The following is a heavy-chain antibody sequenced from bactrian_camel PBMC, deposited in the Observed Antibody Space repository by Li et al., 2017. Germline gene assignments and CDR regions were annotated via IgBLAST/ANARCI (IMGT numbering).Heavy chain of an antibody. CDR1: GFTFSIYA. CDR3: AVEPPGDLLVVSGDCVAADSGY. V-gene: IGHV3S40*01. J-gene: IGHJ6*01. CDR2: INGGGWDT. D-gene: IGHD6*01. Sequence: VQLVESGGGLVQAGGSHRLSCAASGFTFSIYAIAWVRQAPGKGLEWVSTINGGGWDTAYADSVKGRFTISRDNDKNTVYLQMNSLKPEDTAVYYCAVEPPGDLLVVSGDCVAADSGYWDQGTQVTVS.